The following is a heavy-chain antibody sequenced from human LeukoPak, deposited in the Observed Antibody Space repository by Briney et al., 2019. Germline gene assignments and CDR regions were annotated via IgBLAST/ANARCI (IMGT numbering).Heavy chain of an antibody. CDR3: AGVFSSGGSYYNL. D-gene: IGHD3-10*01. CDR1: GFTFSSYW. CDR2: INSDGTST. Sequence: GKSLRLSCAASGFTFSSYWMHWVRQAPGKGLVWVSRINSDGTSTSYADSVKGRFTISRDNAKNTLYLHMNSLRGEDTAVYYCAGVFSSGGSYYNLWGQGTLVTVSA. J-gene: IGHJ4*02. V-gene: IGHV3-74*01.